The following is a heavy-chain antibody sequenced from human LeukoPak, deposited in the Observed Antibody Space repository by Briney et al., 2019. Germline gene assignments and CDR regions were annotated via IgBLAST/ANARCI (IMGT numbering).Heavy chain of an antibody. CDR3: ARAAVTARPLGYYYYYYMDV. Sequence: ASVKVSCKASGYTFTSYDINWVRQATGQGLEWMGWMNPNSGNTGYAQKFQGRVTMTRNTSISTAYMELSSPRSEDTAVYYCARAAVTARPLGYYYYYYMDVWGKGTTVTVSS. CDR1: GYTFTSYD. V-gene: IGHV1-8*01. J-gene: IGHJ6*03. D-gene: IGHD6-6*01. CDR2: MNPNSGNT.